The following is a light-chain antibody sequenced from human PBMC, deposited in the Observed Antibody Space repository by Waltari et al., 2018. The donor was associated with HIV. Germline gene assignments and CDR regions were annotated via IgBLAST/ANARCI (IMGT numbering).Light chain of an antibody. J-gene: IGKJ3*01. CDR3: QQSSSIPFT. CDR2: AAS. Sequence: DIQMTQSPSSLSASVGDRVTITCRASQSITNYLNWYQHKPGKAPKLLIYAASTLQTGVPSRFSGSGSGTDFTLTISSLQPEDFATYYCQQSSSIPFTFGPGTKVDV. CDR1: QSITNY. V-gene: IGKV1-39*01.